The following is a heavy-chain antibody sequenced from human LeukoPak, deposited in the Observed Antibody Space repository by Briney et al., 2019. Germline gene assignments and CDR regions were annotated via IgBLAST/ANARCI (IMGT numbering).Heavy chain of an antibody. V-gene: IGHV3-23*01. CDR3: AKRLGSGYPNFDY. D-gene: IGHD3-22*01. CDR1: GFTFDDYG. J-gene: IGHJ4*02. Sequence: RTGGSLRLSCAASGFTFDDYGMSWVRQAPGKGLEWVSSISGSGGNTYYADSVKDRFTISRDNSKNTLYLQMNSLRAEDTAVYYCAKRLGSGYPNFDYWGQGTLVTVSS. CDR2: ISGSGGNT.